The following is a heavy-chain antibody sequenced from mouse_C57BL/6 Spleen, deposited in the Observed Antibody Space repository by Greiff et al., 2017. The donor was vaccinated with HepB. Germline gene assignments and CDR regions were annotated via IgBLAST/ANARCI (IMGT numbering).Heavy chain of an antibody. Sequence: EVQLVESGGGLVQPGGSLKLSCAASGFTFSDYYMYWVRQTPEKRLEWVAYISNGGGSTYYPDTVKGRFTISRDNAKNTQYLQMSRLKSEDTAMYYCARHYSNYYWYFDVWGTGTTVTVSS. J-gene: IGHJ1*03. CDR2: ISNGGGST. V-gene: IGHV5-12*01. CDR3: ARHYSNYYWYFDV. CDR1: GFTFSDYY. D-gene: IGHD2-5*01.